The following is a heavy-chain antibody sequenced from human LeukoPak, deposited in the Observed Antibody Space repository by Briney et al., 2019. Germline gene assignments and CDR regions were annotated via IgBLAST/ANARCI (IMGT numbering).Heavy chain of an antibody. Sequence: PGGSLRLSCAASGFTLSSSAISWVPQAPGKGLEWVSAIIGSGGSTYYADSVRGRFTISRDNSKNTLYLQMNSLRAEDTAIYYCAKDKGRISMAAPKDVFDIWGQGTMVTVSS. D-gene: IGHD6-6*01. J-gene: IGHJ3*02. CDR2: IIGSGGST. CDR3: AKDKGRISMAAPKDVFDI. CDR1: GFTLSSSA. V-gene: IGHV3-23*01.